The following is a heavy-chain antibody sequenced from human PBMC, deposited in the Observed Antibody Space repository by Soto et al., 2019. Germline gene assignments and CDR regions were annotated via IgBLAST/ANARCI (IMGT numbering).Heavy chain of an antibody. D-gene: IGHD5-18*01. CDR2: IYHSGST. CDR3: ARLERLNGIQLWLPVFWFDP. Sequence: SDTLSLTCSVSGGSISGRSHYWGWIRQPPGKGLEWIGYIYHSGSTYYDPSLKSRVTISVDTSKNQFSLKLSSVTAADTAVYYCARLERLNGIQLWLPVFWFDPWGQGTLVTVSS. CDR1: GGSISGRSHY. V-gene: IGHV4-39*01. J-gene: IGHJ5*02.